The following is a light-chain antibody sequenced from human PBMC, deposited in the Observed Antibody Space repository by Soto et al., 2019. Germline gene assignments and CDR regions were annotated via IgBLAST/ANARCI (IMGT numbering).Light chain of an antibody. J-gene: IGKJ4*01. V-gene: IGKV3-15*01. Sequence: EIVMTQSPATLSVSPGERATLSCRASQSVSSSLAWYQQKPGQPPRLLIYAASTRATGIPARFSGSGSGTGFTLTISSLQSEDFAVYYCQQYNNWLALTFGGGTKVEIK. CDR1: QSVSSS. CDR2: AAS. CDR3: QQYNNWLALT.